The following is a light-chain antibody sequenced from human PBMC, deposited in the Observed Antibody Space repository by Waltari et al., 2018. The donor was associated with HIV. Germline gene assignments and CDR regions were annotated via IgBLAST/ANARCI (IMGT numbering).Light chain of an antibody. J-gene: IGKJ1*01. CDR3: QQYIGSPRT. Sequence: EIALTQSPGTLSLSPGERATLSCRARQTISSTYLAWYQQQPGQAPRLLIYGASSRATGIPDRFSGRGSGTDFTLTSSSLEPEDCAVYYCQQYIGSPRTFGQGTKVELK. V-gene: IGKV3-20*01. CDR2: GAS. CDR1: QTISSTY.